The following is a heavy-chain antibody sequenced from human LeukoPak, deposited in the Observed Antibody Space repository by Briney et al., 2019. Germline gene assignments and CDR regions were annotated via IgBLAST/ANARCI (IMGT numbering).Heavy chain of an antibody. D-gene: IGHD3-10*01. Sequence: GGSLRLSCAATGFTFSSYWRSWVRQAPGKGLEWVANIKQDGSEKYYVDSVKGRFTISRDNAKNSLYLQMNSLRAEDTAVYYCARDQGTITMVRGVTHAYYYYGMHVWGQGTTVTVSS. CDR1: GFTFSSYW. J-gene: IGHJ6*02. CDR2: IKQDGSEK. V-gene: IGHV3-7*01. CDR3: ARDQGTITMVRGVTHAYYYYGMHV.